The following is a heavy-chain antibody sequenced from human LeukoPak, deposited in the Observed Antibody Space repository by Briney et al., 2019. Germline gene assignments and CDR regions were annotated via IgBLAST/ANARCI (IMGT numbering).Heavy chain of an antibody. D-gene: IGHD5-18*01. CDR2: ISNDGGKK. CDR1: GFTFSSYG. V-gene: IGHV3-30*18. CDR3: AKDRYSYAFEYSDS. J-gene: IGHJ4*02. Sequence: GGSLRLSCAASGFTFSSYGMHWVRQAPGKGLDWVAVISNDGGKKYYADSVRGRFTISRDNSKNTLSLQVSSLRTEDTAVYYCAKDRYSYAFEYSDSWGQGTLVTVSS.